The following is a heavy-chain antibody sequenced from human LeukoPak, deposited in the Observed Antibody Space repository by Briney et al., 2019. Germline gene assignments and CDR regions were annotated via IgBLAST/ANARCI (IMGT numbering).Heavy chain of an antibody. CDR3: ARDHVIKQAPPGY. CDR1: GFIFSSYN. J-gene: IGHJ4*02. Sequence: GGSLRLSCAASGFIFSSYNMNWVRQAPGKGLEWVSSISSRSRDVYYADSVKGRFTISRDNTKSSLFLQMDSLRAEDTAVYYCARDHVIKQAPPGYWGQGTLVTVSS. D-gene: IGHD3-10*01. V-gene: IGHV3-21*06. CDR2: ISSRSRDV.